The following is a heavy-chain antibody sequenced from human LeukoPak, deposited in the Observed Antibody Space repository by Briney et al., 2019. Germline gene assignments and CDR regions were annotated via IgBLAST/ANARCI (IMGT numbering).Heavy chain of an antibody. Sequence: GGSLRLSCAASGFTFSSYGMHWVRQAPGKGLVWVSRINSDGSSTSYADSVKGRFTISRDNAKNTLYLQMNSLRAEDTAVYYCARGRRGSVGFYYYYYMDVWGKGTTVTVSS. CDR2: INSDGSST. CDR3: ARGRRGSVGFYYYYYMDV. CDR1: GFTFSSYG. V-gene: IGHV3-74*01. D-gene: IGHD3-10*01. J-gene: IGHJ6*03.